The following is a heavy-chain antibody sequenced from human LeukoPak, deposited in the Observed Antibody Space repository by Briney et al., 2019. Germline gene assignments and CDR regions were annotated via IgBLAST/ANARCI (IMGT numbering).Heavy chain of an antibody. CDR1: GFTFVDYG. Sequence: LRLSCASTGFTFVDYGMSWVRQAPGKGLEWVSGINWNGGNLCNADSVKGRFTISRDNAKNSLYLQMNSPRAEDTALYYCARDVTYYYDSSGYHERQPFDYWGQGTLVTVSS. CDR3: ARDVTYYYDSSGYHERQPFDY. CDR2: INWNGGNL. V-gene: IGHV3-20*04. D-gene: IGHD3-22*01. J-gene: IGHJ4*02.